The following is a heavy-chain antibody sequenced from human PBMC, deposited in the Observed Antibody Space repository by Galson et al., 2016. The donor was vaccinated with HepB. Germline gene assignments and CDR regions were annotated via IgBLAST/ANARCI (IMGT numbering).Heavy chain of an antibody. CDR2: ISSSSTYI. J-gene: IGHJ4*02. Sequence: SLRLSCAASGFTLSSYSLNWVRQAPGKGLEWVSSISSSSTYIYYADSVKGRFTISRDNAKNSLHLQMNSLRAEDTAVYYCARDAQWPGYYFDYWGQGTLVTVSS. V-gene: IGHV3-21*01. D-gene: IGHD6-19*01. CDR1: GFTLSSYS. CDR3: ARDAQWPGYYFDY.